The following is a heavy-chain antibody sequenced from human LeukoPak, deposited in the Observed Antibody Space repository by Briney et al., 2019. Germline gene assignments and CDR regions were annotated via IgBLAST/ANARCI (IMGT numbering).Heavy chain of an antibody. CDR3: ARDLRATNLLTDY. CDR2: IWYDGSNK. V-gene: IGHV3-33*08. Sequence: GGSLRLSCVASGFTFSSSWLHWVRQAPGKGLEWVAVIWYDGSNKYYADSVKGRFTISRDNSKNTLYLQMNSLRAEDTAVYYCARDLRATNLLTDYWGQGTLVTVSS. CDR1: GFTFSSSW. D-gene: IGHD3-10*01. J-gene: IGHJ4*02.